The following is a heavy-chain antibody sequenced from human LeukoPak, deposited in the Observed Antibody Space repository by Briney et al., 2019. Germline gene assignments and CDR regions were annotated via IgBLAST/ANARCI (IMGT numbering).Heavy chain of an antibody. CDR1: GYTFSNYG. J-gene: IGHJ4*02. D-gene: IGHD3-22*01. CDR3: ARVYFYDSSGYPDY. Sequence: GASVKVPCKASGYTFSNYGISWVRQAPGQGLEWMGWISAYNGNTNYAQKLQGRVTMTTDTSTSTAYMELRSLRSDDTAVYYCARVYFYDSSGYPDYWGQGTLVTVSS. V-gene: IGHV1-18*01. CDR2: ISAYNGNT.